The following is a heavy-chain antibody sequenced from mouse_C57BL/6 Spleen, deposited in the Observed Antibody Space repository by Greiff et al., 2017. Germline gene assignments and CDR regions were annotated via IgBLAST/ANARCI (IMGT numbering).Heavy chain of an antibody. Sequence: EVKLMESGGGLVKPGGSLKLSCAASGFTFSDYGMHWVRQAPEKGLEWVAYISSGSSTIYYADTVKGRFTISRENAKNTLFLQMTSLRSEDTAMYYCVYYGNAYAMDYWGQGTSVTVSS. CDR3: VYYGNAYAMDY. CDR1: GFTFSDYG. CDR2: ISSGSSTI. V-gene: IGHV5-17*01. D-gene: IGHD2-1*01. J-gene: IGHJ4*01.